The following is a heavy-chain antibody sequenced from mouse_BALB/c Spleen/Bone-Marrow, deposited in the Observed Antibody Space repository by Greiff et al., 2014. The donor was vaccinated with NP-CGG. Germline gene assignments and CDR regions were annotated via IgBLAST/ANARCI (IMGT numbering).Heavy chain of an antibody. CDR1: GFTFTDYY. V-gene: IGHV7-3*02. Sequence: EVKLMESGGGLVQPGGSLRLSRATSGFTFTDYYMSWVRQPPGKVLEWLGFIRNKANGYTTEYSASVKGRFTISRDNSQSILYLQMNTLRAEDSATYYCARSLYPRAMDYWGQGTSVTVSS. J-gene: IGHJ4*01. D-gene: IGHD2-1*01. CDR3: ARSLYPRAMDY. CDR2: IRNKANGYTT.